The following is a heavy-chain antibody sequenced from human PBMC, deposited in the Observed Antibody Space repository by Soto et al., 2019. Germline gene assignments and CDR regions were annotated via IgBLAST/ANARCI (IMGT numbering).Heavy chain of an antibody. Sequence: HVQLQESGPGLVKPSETLSLTCTVSNASVNSGYDYWSGIRQPPGKGLEWIAYFYYGGATSYTPSLRSRVSISVDTSKSQFSLNMRSLTAADTAIYYCARAYTSSYYPAIYYYGLDVWGQGTTVSVSS. V-gene: IGHV4-61*01. CDR2: FYYGGAT. CDR1: NASVNSGYDY. CDR3: ARAYTSSYYPAIYYYGLDV. D-gene: IGHD6-13*01. J-gene: IGHJ6*02.